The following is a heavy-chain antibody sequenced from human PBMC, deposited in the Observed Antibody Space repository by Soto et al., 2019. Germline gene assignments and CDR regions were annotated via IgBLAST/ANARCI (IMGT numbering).Heavy chain of an antibody. CDR1: GYTFTSYG. J-gene: IGHJ2*01. Sequence: QVQLVQSGAEVKKPGASVKVSCKASGYTFTSYGINWVRQAPGQGLEWMGWISAYNGNTNYAQKLQGRLTMTTDTSTTTAYMELRSLSSDDTAVYYCARSDFPCWYFDLWGRGTLVTVSS. CDR2: ISAYNGNT. V-gene: IGHV1-18*01. CDR3: ARSDFPCWYFDL.